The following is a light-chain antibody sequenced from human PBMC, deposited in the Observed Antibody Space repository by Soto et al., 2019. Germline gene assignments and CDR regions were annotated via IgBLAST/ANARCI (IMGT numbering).Light chain of an antibody. J-gene: IGKJ1*01. CDR3: QQYNRT. CDR1: QSVSSN. Sequence: EIVMTQSPTTLSVSPGERATLSCRASQSVSSNLAWYQQKPGQAPRLLIYGASTRATGIPARFSGSGSGTEFTLTISSLQSEDFAVYYCQQYNRTFGQGTKVE. CDR2: GAS. V-gene: IGKV3-15*01.